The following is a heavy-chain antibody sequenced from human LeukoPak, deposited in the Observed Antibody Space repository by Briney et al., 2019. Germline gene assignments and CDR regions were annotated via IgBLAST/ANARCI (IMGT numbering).Heavy chain of an antibody. CDR3: ARDDNYGIFVNVDY. V-gene: IGHV1-46*01. CDR2: IKPSDGFT. J-gene: IGHJ4*02. CDR1: GYTFTSYY. D-gene: IGHD4-11*01. Sequence: GASVKVSCKASGYTFTSYYVHWVRQAPGQGLEWMGVIKPSDGFTSYAQKFQGRLTVTRDMSTSTVYMELSSLRSDDTAVYYCARDDNYGIFVNVDYWGQGTLVTVSS.